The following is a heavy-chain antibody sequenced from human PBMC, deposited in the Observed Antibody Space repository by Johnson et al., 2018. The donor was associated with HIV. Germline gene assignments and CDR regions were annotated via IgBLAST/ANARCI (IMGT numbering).Heavy chain of an antibody. D-gene: IGHD3-9*01. V-gene: IGHV3-30*02. Sequence: QLVESGGGVVQPGGSLRLSCAASGFTFSSYGMHWVRQAPGKVLEWVAFIRYDGSNKYYADSVKGRFTISRDNSKNTLYLQMNSLRAEDTAVYYCAKPVLRYFDGSHAFDIWGQGTMVTVSS. J-gene: IGHJ3*02. CDR2: IRYDGSNK. CDR3: AKPVLRYFDGSHAFDI. CDR1: GFTFSSYG.